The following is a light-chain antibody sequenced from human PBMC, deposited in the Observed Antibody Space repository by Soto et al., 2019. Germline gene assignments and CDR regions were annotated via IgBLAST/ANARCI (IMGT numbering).Light chain of an antibody. CDR2: AAS. CDR3: QQSYSTPNT. CDR1: QSISSY. V-gene: IGKV1-39*01. J-gene: IGKJ1*01. Sequence: DLPMTQSPSSLSASVGDRVTITCRASQSISSYLNWYQQKPGKAPKLLIYAASSLQSGVPSRFSGSGSGTDFTLTISSLQPEDFATYYCQQSYSTPNTFGQGTKVEIK.